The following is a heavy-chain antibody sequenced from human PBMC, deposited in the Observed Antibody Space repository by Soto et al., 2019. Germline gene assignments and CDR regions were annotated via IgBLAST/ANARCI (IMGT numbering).Heavy chain of an antibody. CDR3: ARHDLRGGAYDI. J-gene: IGHJ3*02. CDR2: MRHSVVT. V-gene: IGHV4-59*08. D-gene: IGHD5-12*01. Sequence: QVQLQESGPGLVKPSETLSLTCTVSGGSIIGYFWSWIRQPPGKGLEWIAYMRHSVVTNYNPSLGGRATISIDTSNNQFHLKLSSVTATNQAVYFCARHDLRGGAYDIWGQGTMVTVSS. CDR1: GGSIIGYF.